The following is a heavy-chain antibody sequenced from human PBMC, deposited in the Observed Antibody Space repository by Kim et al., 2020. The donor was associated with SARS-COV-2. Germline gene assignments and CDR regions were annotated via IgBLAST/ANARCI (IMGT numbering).Heavy chain of an antibody. V-gene: IGHV1-69*02. D-gene: IGHD6-6*01. J-gene: IGHJ6*03. CDR3: ARSSSSYYYYYMDV. Sequence: YAQKFQGRVTITADKSTSTAYMELSSLRSEDTAVYYCARSSSSYYYYYMDVWGKWTTVTVSS.